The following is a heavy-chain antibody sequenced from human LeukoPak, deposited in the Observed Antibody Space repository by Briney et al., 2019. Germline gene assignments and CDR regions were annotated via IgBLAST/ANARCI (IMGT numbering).Heavy chain of an antibody. CDR3: AKLPSNGWLDY. D-gene: IGHD6-19*01. Sequence: GGSLRLSCVVSGFTVSDNYMSWVRQAPGKGLEWVSAFYSGGNTYYTGSVKGRFIISRDSSKNTLYLQMNNLRPEDTAMYYCAKLPSNGWLDYWGQGTLVTVSS. V-gene: IGHV3-53*01. CDR2: FYSGGNT. J-gene: IGHJ4*02. CDR1: GFTVSDNY.